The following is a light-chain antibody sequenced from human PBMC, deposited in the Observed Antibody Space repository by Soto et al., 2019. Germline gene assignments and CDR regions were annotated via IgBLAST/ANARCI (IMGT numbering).Light chain of an antibody. V-gene: IGKV3-20*01. J-gene: IGKJ3*01. CDR1: QSVHSNF. CDR3: QRSRFT. Sequence: VLTQSPGTLSLSPGERATLSCRASQSVHSNFFSWYQHKPGQAPKLLIYAASNSTPAVPDRVSAGGSETDFTLTLSRLELEDFAVVYCQRSRFTCGPGTKVEIK. CDR2: AAS.